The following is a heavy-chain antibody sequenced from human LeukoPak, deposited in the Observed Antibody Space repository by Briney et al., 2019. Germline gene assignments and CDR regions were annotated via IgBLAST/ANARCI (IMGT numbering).Heavy chain of an antibody. D-gene: IGHD2-8*01. V-gene: IGHV5-51*01. J-gene: IGHJ4*02. Sequence: GESLKISCKGSGYTFTSYWIGWVRQVPGKGLECMGIIYPGDSDTKYSPSFQGQVTISADKSISTAYLQWSSLKASDTAMYYCARQVNGGNFDYWGQGTLVTVSS. CDR3: ARQVNGGNFDY. CDR2: IYPGDSDT. CDR1: GYTFTSYW.